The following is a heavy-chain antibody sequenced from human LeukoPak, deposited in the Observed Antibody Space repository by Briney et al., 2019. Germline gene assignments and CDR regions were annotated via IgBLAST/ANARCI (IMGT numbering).Heavy chain of an antibody. Sequence: SETLSLTCTVSGYSISSGYYWGWIRQPPGKGLEWIGSIYHSGSTYYNPSLKSRVTISVDTSKNQFSLKLGSVTAADTAVYYCARERITGTVDYWGQGTLVTVSS. D-gene: IGHD1/OR15-1a*01. J-gene: IGHJ4*02. CDR2: IYHSGST. CDR3: ARERITGTVDY. CDR1: GYSISSGYY. V-gene: IGHV4-38-2*02.